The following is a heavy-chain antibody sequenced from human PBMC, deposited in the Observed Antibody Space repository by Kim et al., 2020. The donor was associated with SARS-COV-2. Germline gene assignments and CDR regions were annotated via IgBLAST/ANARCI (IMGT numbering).Heavy chain of an antibody. CDR2: FN. Sequence: FNEYAVSVKSRITINPDTSKTLFSLQLNSVTPEDTAVYYCARTWARYMAVWGEGTTVTVSS. J-gene: IGHJ6*03. V-gene: IGHV6-1*01. D-gene: IGHD1-26*01. CDR3: ARTWARYMAV.